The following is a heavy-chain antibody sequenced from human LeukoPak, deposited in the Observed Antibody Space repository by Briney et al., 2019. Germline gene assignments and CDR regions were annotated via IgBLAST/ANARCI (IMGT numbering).Heavy chain of an antibody. J-gene: IGHJ4*02. Sequence: GESLKISCKGSGYSFIKYWIGWVRQMPGKGLEWMGIIYLGDYDTKYSPSFQGQVTISADKSIRTAYLQWRSLKASDTAMYYCVAGGTTFNFYYLDYWGQGTLVTVSS. CDR2: IYLGDYDT. CDR1: GYSFIKYW. D-gene: IGHD1/OR15-1a*01. V-gene: IGHV5-51*01. CDR3: VAGGTTFNFYYLDY.